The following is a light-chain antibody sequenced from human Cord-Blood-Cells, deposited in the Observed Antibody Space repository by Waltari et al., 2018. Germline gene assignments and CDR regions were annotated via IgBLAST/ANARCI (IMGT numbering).Light chain of an antibody. J-gene: IGKJ2*01. V-gene: IGKV3-11*01. CDR1: QGVRSD. CDR3: QQRSNWYT. CDR2: DAS. Sequence: EIVLTQSPATLSLSPGERATLTCRASQGVRSDLAWYQQKPGHAPRLLIYDASNRAAGIPARFSGSGSGTDFTLTISSLEPEDFAVYYCQQRSNWYTFGQGTKLEIK.